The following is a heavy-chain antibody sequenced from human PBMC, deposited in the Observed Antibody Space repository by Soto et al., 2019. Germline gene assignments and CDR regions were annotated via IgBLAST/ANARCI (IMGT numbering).Heavy chain of an antibody. Sequence: GASVKVSCKASGGTFSSYTISWVRQAPGQGLEWMGRIIPFFVIENYAQKFQGRVTFTADKSTSTAYMELSSLSSEDTAVYYCARSEWFPMGIAVAGTEDYYYYYMDVWGKGTTVTVSS. CDR3: ARSEWFPMGIAVAGTEDYYYYYMDV. D-gene: IGHD6-19*01. J-gene: IGHJ6*03. CDR1: GGTFSSYT. V-gene: IGHV1-69*02. CDR2: IIPFFVIE.